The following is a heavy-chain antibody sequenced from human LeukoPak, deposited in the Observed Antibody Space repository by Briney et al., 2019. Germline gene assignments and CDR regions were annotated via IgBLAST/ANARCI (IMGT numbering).Heavy chain of an antibody. J-gene: IGHJ4*02. CDR3: ARPPSGQSDY. Sequence: GGSVSLPCAVCGFLFSNFWMRWVRRARGKGLEWVTNKQEEGSQKYYEDSEKGRFTITRDNAKNSEYLQLSSLRAEDTAEYFYARPPSGQSDYRGQGTLVAVSS. V-gene: IGHV3-7*03. CDR2: KQEEGSQK. CDR1: GFLFSNFW.